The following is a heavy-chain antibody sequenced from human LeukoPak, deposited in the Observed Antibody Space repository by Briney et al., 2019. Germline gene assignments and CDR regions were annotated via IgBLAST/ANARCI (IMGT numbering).Heavy chain of an antibody. Sequence: GASVKVSCKASGYTFTSYGISWVRQAPGQGLEWMGWISAYNGNTNYAQKLQGRVTMTTDTSTSTAYMELSSLRSEDTAVYYCARAAYYYDSSGLSYYFDYWSQGTLATVSS. CDR2: ISAYNGNT. V-gene: IGHV1-18*01. CDR1: GYTFTSYG. CDR3: ARAAYYYDSSGLSYYFDY. D-gene: IGHD3-22*01. J-gene: IGHJ4*02.